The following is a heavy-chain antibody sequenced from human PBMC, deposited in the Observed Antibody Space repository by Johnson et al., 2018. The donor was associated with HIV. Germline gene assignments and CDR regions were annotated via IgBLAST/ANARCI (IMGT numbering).Heavy chain of an antibody. CDR1: GFTFSDYY. J-gene: IGHJ3*02. CDR3: AGSRSGSRNAFDI. Sequence: VESGGGVVQPGGSLRLSCAASGFTFSDYYMDWIRQAPGKGLEWLSYISSSGTTTYYADSVKGRFIISRDNAKNSLHLQRNRLGAEDTAVSYCAGSRSGSRNAFDIWGQGTMVTVSS. D-gene: IGHD1/OR15-1a*01. V-gene: IGHV3-11*04. CDR2: ISSSGTTT.